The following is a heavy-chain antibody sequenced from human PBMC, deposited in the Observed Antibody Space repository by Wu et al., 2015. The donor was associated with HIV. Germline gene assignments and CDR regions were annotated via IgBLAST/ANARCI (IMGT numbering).Heavy chain of an antibody. CDR1: GGTFSSYA. CDR3: ARDPAAGTGYYYYYMDV. Sequence: QVQLVQSGAEVKKPGSSVKVSCKASGGTFSSYAISWVRQAPGQGLEWMGGIIPIFGTANYAQKFQGRVTITADESTSTAYMELSSLRSEDTAVYYCARDPAAGTGYYYYYMDVVGQRDHGHRLL. CDR2: IIPIFGTA. V-gene: IGHV1-69*12. D-gene: IGHD6-13*01. J-gene: IGHJ6*03.